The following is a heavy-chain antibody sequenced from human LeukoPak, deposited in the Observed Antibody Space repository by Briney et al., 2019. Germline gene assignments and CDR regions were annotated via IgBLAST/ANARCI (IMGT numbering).Heavy chain of an antibody. CDR3: AALAPPYDFWSGYRFDY. D-gene: IGHD3-3*01. V-gene: IGHV1-24*01. J-gene: IGHJ4*02. CDR2: FDPEDGET. CDR1: GYTLTELS. Sequence: ALVKVSCKVSGYTLTELSMHWVRQAPGKGLEWMGGFDPEDGETIYAQKFQGRVTMTEDTSTDTAYMELSSLRSEDTAVYYCAALAPPYDFWSGYRFDYWGQGTLVTVSS.